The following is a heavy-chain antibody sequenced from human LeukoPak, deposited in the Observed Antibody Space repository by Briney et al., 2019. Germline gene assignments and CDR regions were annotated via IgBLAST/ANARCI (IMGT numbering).Heavy chain of an antibody. CDR1: GFDLNTYE. Sequence: GGSPRLSCAASGFDLNTYEMNWVRQAPGKGLEWIADITISGHTKNYADSVKGRFTISRDNAGPSLSLQMNSLRVEDTGVYYCARGDPHADLWGQGTLVTVSS. V-gene: IGHV3-48*03. CDR2: ITISGHTK. J-gene: IGHJ5*02. CDR3: ARGDPHADL.